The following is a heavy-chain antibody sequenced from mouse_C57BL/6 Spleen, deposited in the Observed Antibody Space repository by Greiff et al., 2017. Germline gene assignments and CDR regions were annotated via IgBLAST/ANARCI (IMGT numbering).Heavy chain of an antibody. Sequence: VQLQQPGAELVMPGASVKLSCKASGYTFTSYWLHWVKQRPGQGLEWIGEIDPSDSYTNSNQKFKGKSTLTVDKSSSTAYMQLSSLTSEDSAVYYCARNYGSSYPYYWGQGTTLTVSS. V-gene: IGHV1-69*01. CDR3: ARNYGSSYPYY. CDR1: GYTFTSYW. D-gene: IGHD1-1*01. J-gene: IGHJ2*01. CDR2: IDPSDSYT.